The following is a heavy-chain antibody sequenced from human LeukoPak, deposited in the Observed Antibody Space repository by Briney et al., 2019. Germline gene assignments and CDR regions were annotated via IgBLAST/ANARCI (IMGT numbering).Heavy chain of an antibody. CDR3: AREMTIITYSFDS. CDR1: GFTFSNYA. J-gene: IGHJ4*02. D-gene: IGHD5-24*01. CDR2: ISETGGTI. Sequence: TGGPLRLSCAPSGFTFSNYAMSWVRQAPGKGLEWVSAISETGGTIHYADSVRGRFIISRDNSKNTLYLQMNSLRAEDTAVYYCAREMTIITYSFDSWGQGTLVTVSS. V-gene: IGHV3-23*01.